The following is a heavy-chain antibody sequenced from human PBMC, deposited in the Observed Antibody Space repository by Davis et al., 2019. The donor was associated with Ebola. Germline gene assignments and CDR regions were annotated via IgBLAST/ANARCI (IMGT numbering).Heavy chain of an antibody. D-gene: IGHD6-13*01. CDR2: MDPNSGNT. J-gene: IGHJ3*02. V-gene: IGHV1-8*03. Sequence: ASVKVSCKASGYTFTSYDINWVRQATGQGLEWMGWMDPNSGNTGYAQKFQGRVTITRNTSISTAYMELSSLRSEDTAVYYCARGRYSSSWYVAFDIWGQGTMVTVSS. CDR3: ARGRYSSSWYVAFDI. CDR1: GYTFTSYD.